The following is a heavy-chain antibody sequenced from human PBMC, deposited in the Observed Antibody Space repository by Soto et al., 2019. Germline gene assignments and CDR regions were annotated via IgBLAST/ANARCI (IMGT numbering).Heavy chain of an antibody. CDR2: FYPGDSTS. V-gene: IGHV5-51*01. CDR1: GYSFISYW. D-gene: IGHD2-15*01. Sequence: GESLKISCKTSGYSFISYWVAWARQLPGKGLEWMGTFYPGDSTSTYSPSFQGQVTISVDTSITTAYLQLNSLKASDTAMYYCARIIGYCRNNDCSWTFDVWGQGTMVTV. J-gene: IGHJ3*01. CDR3: ARIIGYCRNNDCSWTFDV.